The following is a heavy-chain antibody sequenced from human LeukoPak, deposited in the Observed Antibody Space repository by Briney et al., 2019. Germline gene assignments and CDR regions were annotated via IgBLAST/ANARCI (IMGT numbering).Heavy chain of an antibody. Sequence: GASVKVSCKASGYTFTSYAMHWVRQAPGQRLEWMGWINAGNGNTKYSQKFQGRVTITRDTSASTAYMELSSLRSGDTAVYYCARDGSSSWFDYWGQGTLVTVSS. CDR2: INAGNGNT. V-gene: IGHV1-3*01. CDR1: GYTFTSYA. J-gene: IGHJ4*02. D-gene: IGHD6-13*01. CDR3: ARDGSSSWFDY.